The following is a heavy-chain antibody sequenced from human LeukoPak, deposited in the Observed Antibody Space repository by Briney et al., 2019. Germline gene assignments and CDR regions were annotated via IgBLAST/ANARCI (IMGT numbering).Heavy chain of an antibody. Sequence: SVKVSCKASGGTFSSYAISWVRQAPGQGLEWMGGIIPIFGTANYAQKFQGRVTITADESTSTAYMELSSLRSEDTAVYYCARDGDCSSTSCLYYFDYWGQGTLVTVSS. J-gene: IGHJ4*02. V-gene: IGHV1-69*13. CDR2: IIPIFGTA. D-gene: IGHD2-2*01. CDR1: GGTFSSYA. CDR3: ARDGDCSSTSCLYYFDY.